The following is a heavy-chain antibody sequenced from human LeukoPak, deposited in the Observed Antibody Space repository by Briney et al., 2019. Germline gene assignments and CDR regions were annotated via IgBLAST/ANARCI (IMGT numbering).Heavy chain of an antibody. V-gene: IGHV3-23*01. D-gene: IGHD5-18*01. CDR1: GFTLSSYA. CDR3: AKDKPDSYDAFDI. Sequence: GGSLRLSCAASGFTLSSYAMSWVRQAPGKGLGWVSAISGSGGSTYYADSVKGRFTISRDNSKNTLYLQMNSLRAEDTAVYYCAKDKPDSYDAFDIWGQGTMVTVSS. CDR2: ISGSGGST. J-gene: IGHJ3*02.